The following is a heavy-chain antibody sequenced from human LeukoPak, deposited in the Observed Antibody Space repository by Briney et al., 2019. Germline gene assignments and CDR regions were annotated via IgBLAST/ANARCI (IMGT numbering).Heavy chain of an antibody. J-gene: IGHJ4*02. CDR3: AREISDYASAY. CDR1: GYXFTGYY. Sequence: ASVKVSCKASGYXFTGYYIHWVRQAPGQGLEWMGWINPNSGGTNYAQKFQGRVIMTSDTSITTAYMDLSRLTSDDTAVYYCAREISDYASAYWGQGTLVTVSS. CDR2: INPNSGGT. V-gene: IGHV1-2*02. D-gene: IGHD4-17*01.